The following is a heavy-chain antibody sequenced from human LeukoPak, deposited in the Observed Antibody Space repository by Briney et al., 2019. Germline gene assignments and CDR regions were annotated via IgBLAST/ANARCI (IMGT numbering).Heavy chain of an antibody. J-gene: IGHJ4*02. CDR3: ARGGAIAAAGTDY. V-gene: IGHV1-69*13. CDR2: IIPIFGTA. Sequence: SVKVSCKASGGTFSSYAISWVRQAPGHGLEWMGGIIPIFGTANYAQKFQGRVTITADESTSTAYMELSSLRSEDTAVYYCARGGAIAAAGTDYWGQGTLVTVSS. CDR1: GGTFSSYA. D-gene: IGHD6-13*01.